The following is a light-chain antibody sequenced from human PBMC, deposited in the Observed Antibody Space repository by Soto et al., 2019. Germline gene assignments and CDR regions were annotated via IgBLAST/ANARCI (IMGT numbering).Light chain of an antibody. CDR3: QPYGTSSWT. Sequence: EIVLTQSPGTLSLSPGERATLSCRASQSVYNNYLAWYQHKPGQAPRLLIYAASSRATGIPDRFSGSGSGTDFTLTISRLEPEDFGVYYCQPYGTSSWTFGQGTKVEIK. V-gene: IGKV3-20*01. CDR2: AAS. J-gene: IGKJ1*01. CDR1: QSVYNNY.